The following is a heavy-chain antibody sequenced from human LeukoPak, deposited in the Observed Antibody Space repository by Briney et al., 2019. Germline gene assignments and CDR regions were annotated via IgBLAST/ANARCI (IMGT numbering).Heavy chain of an antibody. CDR3: ARTPATFGGVRPFDY. V-gene: IGHV1-69*04. J-gene: IGHJ4*02. CDR2: IIPILGIA. Sequence: ASVKVSCTASGGTFSSYAVSWVRQAPGQGLEWMGRIIPILGIANYAQKLQGRVTMTTDTSTSTAYMELRSLRSDDTAVYYCARTPATFGGVRPFDYWGQGTLVTVSS. CDR1: GGTFSSYA. D-gene: IGHD3-16*01.